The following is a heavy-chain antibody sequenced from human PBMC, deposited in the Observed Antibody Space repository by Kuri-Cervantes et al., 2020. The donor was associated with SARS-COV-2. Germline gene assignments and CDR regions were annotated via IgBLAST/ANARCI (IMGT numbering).Heavy chain of an antibody. D-gene: IGHD3-3*01. Sequence: LRLSCTVSGGSISSGDYYWSWIRQSPGKGLAWIGYIYYSGNTYYNPSLKSRVTISVDRSKNQFSLKVNSVTAADTAVYYCAREVAYDFWNDYIPRDAFDIWGQGTMVTVSS. CDR2: IYYSGNT. J-gene: IGHJ3*02. CDR1: GGSISSGDYY. V-gene: IGHV4-30-4*08. CDR3: AREVAYDFWNDYIPRDAFDI.